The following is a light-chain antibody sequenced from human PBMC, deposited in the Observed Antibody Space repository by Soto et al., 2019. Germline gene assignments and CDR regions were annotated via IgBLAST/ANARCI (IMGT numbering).Light chain of an antibody. Sequence: DIQMTQSPSTLSAPVGDRVTITCRASQSISDWLAWYQQKPGKAPRLLIYDASSLESGVPSRFSGSGSGTEFTLIISGLQPEDSATYYCQQYTNTNNPWMFGQGTKVDIK. CDR2: DAS. CDR3: QQYTNTNNPWM. CDR1: QSISDW. V-gene: IGKV1-5*01. J-gene: IGKJ1*01.